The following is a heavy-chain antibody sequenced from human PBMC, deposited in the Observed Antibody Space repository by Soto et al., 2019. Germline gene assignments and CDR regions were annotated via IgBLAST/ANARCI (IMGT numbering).Heavy chain of an antibody. V-gene: IGHV3-30-3*01. CDR3: AREAAVAGLNRGYFDY. D-gene: IGHD6-19*01. CDR1: GFTFSSYA. J-gene: IGHJ4*02. CDR2: ISYDGSNK. Sequence: LRLSCAASGFTFSSYAMHWVRQAPGKGLEWVAVISYDGSNKYYADSVKGRFTISRDNSKNTLYLQMNSLRAEDTAVYYCAREAAVAGLNRGYFDYWGQGTLVTVSS.